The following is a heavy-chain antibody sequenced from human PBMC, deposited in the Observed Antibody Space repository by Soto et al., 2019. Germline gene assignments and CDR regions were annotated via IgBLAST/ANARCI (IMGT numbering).Heavy chain of an antibody. CDR1: GFTFSSYS. CDR3: ARRDEDVVVPAAIGYLGAFDI. J-gene: IGHJ3*02. V-gene: IGHV3-21*01. Sequence: GGSLRLSCAASGFTFSSYSMNWVRQAPGKGLEWVSSISSSSSYIYYADSVKGRFTISRDNAKNSLYLQMNSLRAEDTAVYYCARRDEDVVVPAAIGYLGAFDIWGQGTMVTVSS. CDR2: ISSSSSYI. D-gene: IGHD2-2*02.